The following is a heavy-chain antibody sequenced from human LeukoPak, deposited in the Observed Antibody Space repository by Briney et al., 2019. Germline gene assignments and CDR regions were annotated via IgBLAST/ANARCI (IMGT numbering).Heavy chain of an antibody. CDR3: AMGYCSSTSCAAEYFQH. J-gene: IGHJ1*01. CDR1: GGTFSSYA. CDR2: IIPIFGTA. D-gene: IGHD2-2*01. Sequence: ASVKVSCKASGGTFSSYAISWVRQAPGQGLEWMGGIIPIFGTANYAQKFQGRVTITADESTSTAYMELSSLRSEDTAVYYCAMGYCSSTSCAAEYFQHWGQGTLVTVSS. V-gene: IGHV1-69*13.